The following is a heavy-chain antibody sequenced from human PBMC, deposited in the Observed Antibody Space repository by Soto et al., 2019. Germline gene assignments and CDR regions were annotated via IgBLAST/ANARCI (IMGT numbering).Heavy chain of an antibody. V-gene: IGHV1-69*13. CDR2: IIPIFGTA. J-gene: IGHJ4*02. CDR1: GGIFSSYA. D-gene: IGHD2-8*01. Sequence: RASVQVSCNASGGIFSSYALRWVRQAPGQGLEWMGGIIPIFGTANYAQKFQGRVTITADESTSTAYMELSSLRSEDTAVYYCARGCTNGVCPGYYFDYWGQGTLVT. CDR3: ARGCTNGVCPGYYFDY.